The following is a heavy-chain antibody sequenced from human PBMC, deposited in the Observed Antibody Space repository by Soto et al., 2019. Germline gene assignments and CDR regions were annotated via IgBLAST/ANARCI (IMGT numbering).Heavy chain of an antibody. CDR2: ISIYNGIT. J-gene: IGHJ4*02. CDR1: GFTFKGYY. CDR3: VRGDTYYSEWYFQY. D-gene: IGHD2-21*01. V-gene: IGHV1-18*01. Sequence: QIQLVQSGAEVKKPGASVKVSCKTSGFTFKGYYIYWLRQAPGQGLELMGWISIYNGITQYTESLQDRVTMTIETSASTAHLELRSLTSEDTAVYFCVRGDTYYSEWYFQYWGQGTLVIVSS.